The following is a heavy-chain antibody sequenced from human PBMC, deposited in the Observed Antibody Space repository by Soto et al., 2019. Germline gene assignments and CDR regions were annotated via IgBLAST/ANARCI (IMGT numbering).Heavy chain of an antibody. CDR3: ARQSAVVDFDY. Sequence: SETLSLTCTVSGGSISSYYWSWIRQPPGKGLEWIGYIYYSGSTNYNPSLKSRVTISVDTSKNQFSLKLSSVTAADTAVYYCARQSAVVDFDYWGQGTLVTVLL. V-gene: IGHV4-59*08. CDR2: IYYSGST. D-gene: IGHD3-16*02. CDR1: GGSISSYY. J-gene: IGHJ4*02.